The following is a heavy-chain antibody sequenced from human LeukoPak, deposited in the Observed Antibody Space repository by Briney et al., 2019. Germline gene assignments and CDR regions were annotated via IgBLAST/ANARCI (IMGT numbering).Heavy chain of an antibody. Sequence: ASVKVSCKVSGYALTELSMHWVRQAPGKGLEWMGGFCPEDGETIYAQELQGRVTMTEDTSTDTAYMELSSLRSDDTAVYYCARIELRYFDWFISGDYWSQATLVTVPS. CDR3: ARIELRYFDWFISGDY. V-gene: IGHV1-24*01. CDR2: FCPEDGET. D-gene: IGHD3-9*01. CDR1: GYALTELS. J-gene: IGHJ4*02.